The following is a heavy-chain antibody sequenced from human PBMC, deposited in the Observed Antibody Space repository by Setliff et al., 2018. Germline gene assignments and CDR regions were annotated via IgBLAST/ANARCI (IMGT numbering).Heavy chain of an antibody. Sequence: GGSLRLSCTASGFTFGHYNMNWVRQAPGKGLEWVSSISDTTNFIYYADSVKGRFTISRDTAKNSLYLQMNSLRAEDSAVYYCAGSGSYRWFDPWGQGTLVTVSS. D-gene: IGHD3-10*01. CDR3: AGSGSYRWFDP. J-gene: IGHJ5*02. V-gene: IGHV3-21*01. CDR2: ISDTTNFI. CDR1: GFTFGHYN.